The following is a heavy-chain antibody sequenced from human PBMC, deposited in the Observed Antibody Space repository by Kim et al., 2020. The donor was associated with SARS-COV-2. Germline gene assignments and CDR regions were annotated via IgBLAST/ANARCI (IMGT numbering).Heavy chain of an antibody. V-gene: IGHV4-39*01. D-gene: IGHD3-10*01. CDR3: ARSDGFAFDY. J-gene: IGHJ4*02. Sequence: SETLSLTCTVSGGSISSSSYYWGWIRQPPGKGLEWIGSIYYSGSTYYNPSLKSRVTISVDTSKNQFSLKLSSVTAADTAVYYCARSDGFAFDYWGQGTLGTVSS. CDR1: GGSISSSSYY. CDR2: IYYSGST.